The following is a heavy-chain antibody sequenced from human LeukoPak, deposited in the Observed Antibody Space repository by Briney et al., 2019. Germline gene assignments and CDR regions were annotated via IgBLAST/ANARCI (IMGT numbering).Heavy chain of an antibody. CDR2: INPNSGGT. D-gene: IGHD6-13*01. CDR1: GYTFTGYY. Sequence: ASVKVSCKASGYTFTGYYMHWVRQAPGQGLQWMGWINPNSGGTNYAQKFQGGVTMTRDTSINTAYMELNRLTSDDTALYYCAGYTNNWYLGGYWGQGTLVAVSS. CDR3: AGYTNNWYLGGY. V-gene: IGHV1-2*02. J-gene: IGHJ4*02.